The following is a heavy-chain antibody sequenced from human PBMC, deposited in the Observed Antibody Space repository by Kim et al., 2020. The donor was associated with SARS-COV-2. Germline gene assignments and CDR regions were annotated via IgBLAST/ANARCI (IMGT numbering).Heavy chain of an antibody. J-gene: IGHJ3*02. Sequence: ADSVKGRFTISRDNSKNTLYLQMNSLRAEDTAVYYCAKEYGDYATDAFDIWGQGTMVTVSS. V-gene: IGHV3-23*01. D-gene: IGHD4-17*01. CDR3: AKEYGDYATDAFDI.